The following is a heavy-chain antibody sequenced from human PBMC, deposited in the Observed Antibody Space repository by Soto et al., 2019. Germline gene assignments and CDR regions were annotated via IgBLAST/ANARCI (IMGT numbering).Heavy chain of an antibody. CDR3: ASAGGLGAVAAAY. CDR2: IYHSGRT. J-gene: IGHJ4*02. D-gene: IGHD6-19*01. CDR1: GGSISSGGYS. Sequence: QLQLQESGSGLVKPSQTLSLTCAVSGGSISSGGYSWSWIRQPPGKGLEWIGYIYHSGRTYYNPSLKSRVPTSVERSKQQFSLTLRCVTAADTAVYYGASAGGLGAVAAAYWGQGTLVTVSS. V-gene: IGHV4-30-2*01.